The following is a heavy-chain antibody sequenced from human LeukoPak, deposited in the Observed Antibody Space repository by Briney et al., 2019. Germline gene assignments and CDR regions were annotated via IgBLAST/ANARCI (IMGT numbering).Heavy chain of an antibody. CDR3: ARAVRRIQLWFSPYALDY. CDR1: GFTFSSYA. V-gene: IGHV3-23*01. CDR2: ISGSGGST. D-gene: IGHD5-18*01. J-gene: IGHJ4*02. Sequence: PGGSLRLSCAASGFTFSSYAMSWVRQAPGKGLEWVSAISGSGGSTYYADSVKGRFTISRDNSKNTLYLQMNSLRAEDTAVYYCARAVRRIQLWFSPYALDYWGQGTLVTVSS.